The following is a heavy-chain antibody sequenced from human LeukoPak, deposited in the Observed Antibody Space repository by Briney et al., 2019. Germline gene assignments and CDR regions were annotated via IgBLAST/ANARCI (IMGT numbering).Heavy chain of an antibody. CDR3: AREKASTTGTTDYDY. Sequence: GGSLRLSCAASGFTFSNYNMNWVRQAPGKGLEWVSSISSSSSYIYYADSVKGRFTISRDNAKNSLYLQMNSLRAGDTAVYYCAREKASTTGTTDYDYWGQGTLVTVSS. V-gene: IGHV3-21*01. CDR2: ISSSSSYI. CDR1: GFTFSNYN. D-gene: IGHD1-1*01. J-gene: IGHJ4*02.